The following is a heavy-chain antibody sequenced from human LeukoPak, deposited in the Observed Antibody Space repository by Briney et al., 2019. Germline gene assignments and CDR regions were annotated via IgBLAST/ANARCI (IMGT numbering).Heavy chain of an antibody. CDR3: ARGFGERVDWFDP. Sequence: PSETLSLTCTVSGGSISSYYWSWIRQPPGKGLEWIGYIYYSGSTNYNPSLKSRVTISVDTSKNQFSLKLSSVTAADTAVYYCARGFGERVDWFDPWGQGTLVTVSS. V-gene: IGHV4-59*01. CDR2: IYYSGST. J-gene: IGHJ5*02. D-gene: IGHD3-10*01. CDR1: GGSISSYY.